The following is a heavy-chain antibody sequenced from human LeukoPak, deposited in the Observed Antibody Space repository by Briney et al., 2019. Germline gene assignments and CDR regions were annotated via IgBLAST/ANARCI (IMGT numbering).Heavy chain of an antibody. CDR1: GGSIKRSNYF. CDR2: IYYGGST. J-gene: IGHJ4*02. V-gene: IGHV4-39*07. Sequence: SETLSLTCTVSGGSIKRSNYFWGWIRQPPGKGLEWIGSIYYGGSTYYNPSLKSRVTMSVDTSKNQFSLKLSSVTAADTAVYYRARESAYSSSPAPDYWGQGTLVTVSS. D-gene: IGHD6-13*01. CDR3: ARESAYSSSPAPDY.